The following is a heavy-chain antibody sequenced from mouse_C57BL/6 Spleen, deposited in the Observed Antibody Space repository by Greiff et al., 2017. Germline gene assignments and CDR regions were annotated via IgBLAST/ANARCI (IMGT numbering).Heavy chain of an antibody. CDR1: GFTFSDYY. Sequence: EVKLMESEGGLVQPGSSMKLSCTASGFTFSDYYMAWVRQVPEKGLEWVANINYDGSSTYYLDSLKSRFIISRDNAKNILYLQMSSLKSEDTATYYCAWERTYYSNCYSMDYWGQGTSVTVSS. J-gene: IGHJ4*01. V-gene: IGHV5-16*01. CDR3: AWERTYYSNCYSMDY. CDR2: INYDGSST. D-gene: IGHD2-5*01.